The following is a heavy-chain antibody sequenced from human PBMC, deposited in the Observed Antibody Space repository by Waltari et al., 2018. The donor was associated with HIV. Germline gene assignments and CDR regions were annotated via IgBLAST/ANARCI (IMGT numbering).Heavy chain of an antibody. CDR1: GGSISSSSYY. D-gene: IGHD2-15*01. Sequence: QLQLQESGPGLVKPSETLSLTCTVSGGSISSSSYYWGWIRQPPGKGREWIGSIYFSGSTYYNPSLKGRVTISVDTSKNQFSLKLSSVTAADTAVYYCARERYCSGGSCPFDYWGQGTLVTVSS. CDR2: IYFSGST. J-gene: IGHJ4*02. V-gene: IGHV4-39*07. CDR3: ARERYCSGGSCPFDY.